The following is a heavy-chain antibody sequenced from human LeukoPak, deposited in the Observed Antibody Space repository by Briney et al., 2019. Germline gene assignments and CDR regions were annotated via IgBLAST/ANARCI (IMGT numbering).Heavy chain of an antibody. Sequence: PGGSLRLSCAASGFTFSSYAMSWVRQAPGEGPEWVSGIGASGGTTYYADSVKGRFTISRDNSKNTLYLQMNTLRAEDTAVYYCAKASAPVKAILVGNCWCDPWGQGTLVTVSP. CDR3: AKASAPVKAILVGNCWCDP. V-gene: IGHV3-23*01. CDR1: GFTFSSYA. D-gene: IGHD3-9*01. J-gene: IGHJ5*02. CDR2: IGASGGTT.